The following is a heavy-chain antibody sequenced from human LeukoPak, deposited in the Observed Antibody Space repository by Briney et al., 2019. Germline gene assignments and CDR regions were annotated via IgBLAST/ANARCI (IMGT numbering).Heavy chain of an antibody. CDR1: GFTLIGYA. CDR2: ISGSGGSK. D-gene: IGHD1-14*01. V-gene: IGHV3-23*01. J-gene: IGHJ5*02. CDR3: AKGNPKYNWFGP. Sequence: RGSLRLSCAASGFTLIGYAMRWVRQAPGKGLEWVSAISGSGGSKYYADTVKGRFTISRDNSQNTLYLQMNSLRAEDKDVYYCAKGNPKYNWFGPWGQGTLVTVTS.